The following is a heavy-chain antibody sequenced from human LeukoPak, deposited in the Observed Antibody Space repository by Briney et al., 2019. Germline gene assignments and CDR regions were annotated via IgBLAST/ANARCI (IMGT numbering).Heavy chain of an antibody. CDR2: IYTSGST. CDR3: ARDLYYYDSSVGY. D-gene: IGHD3-22*01. V-gene: IGHV4-61*02. Sequence: PSQTLSLTCTVSGGSISSGSYYWSWIRQPAGKGLDWIGRIYTSGSTNYNPSLKSRVTISVDTSKNQFSLKLSSVTAADTAVYYCARDLYYYDSSVGYWGQGTLVTVSS. CDR1: GGSISSGSYY. J-gene: IGHJ4*02.